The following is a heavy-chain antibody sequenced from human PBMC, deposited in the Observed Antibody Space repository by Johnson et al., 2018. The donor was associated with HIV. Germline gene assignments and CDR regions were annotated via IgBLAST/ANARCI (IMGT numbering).Heavy chain of an antibody. J-gene: IGHJ3*01. CDR3: ALEGGGGSAFDF. Sequence: VQLVESGGGVVRPGGSLRLSCAASGFTFSSYAMSWVRQAPGKGLEWVSGVTGTGGDTYYAESVKGRFTISRDNSKNTLYLQMNSLRAEDPALYYCALEGGGGSAFDFWGQGTMVTVSS. D-gene: IGHD1-26*01. CDR1: GFTFSSYA. CDR2: VTGTGGDT. V-gene: IGHV3-23*04.